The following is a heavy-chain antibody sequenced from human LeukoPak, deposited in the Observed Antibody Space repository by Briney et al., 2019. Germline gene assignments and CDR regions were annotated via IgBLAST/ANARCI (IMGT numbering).Heavy chain of an antibody. V-gene: IGHV3-48*01. CDR3: ANELAVAGTTLYFDQ. D-gene: IGHD6-19*01. CDR2: ISSSSSTI. J-gene: IGHJ4*02. CDR1: GFTFSTYN. Sequence: GGSLRLSCAASGFTFSTYNMNWVRQAPGKGLEWVSYISSSSSTIKYADSVKGRFTISRDNSKNTVYLQMNSLRTEDTAVYYCANELAVAGTTLYFDQWGQGTLVTVSS.